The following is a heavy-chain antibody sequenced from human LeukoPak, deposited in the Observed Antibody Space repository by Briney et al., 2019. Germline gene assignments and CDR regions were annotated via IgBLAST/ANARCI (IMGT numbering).Heavy chain of an antibody. D-gene: IGHD2-8*01. CDR1: GFAFSTYA. J-gene: IGHJ4*02. CDR3: AKAGCSSARRYTNY. V-gene: IGHV3-30*18. Sequence: GRSLRLSCAASGFAFSTYAMHWGRQAPGKGLEWVAVISYNGSEVYYGDSVKGRFTISRDNSRNTLYLQMNRLRVEDTAVYHCAKAGCSSARRYTNYWGQGTSVTVSS. CDR2: ISYNGSEV.